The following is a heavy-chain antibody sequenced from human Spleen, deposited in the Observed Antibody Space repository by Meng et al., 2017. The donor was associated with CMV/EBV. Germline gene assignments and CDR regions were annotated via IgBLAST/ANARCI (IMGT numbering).Heavy chain of an antibody. CDR1: GFTFSSYG. CDR3: ANMLGYCSSTSCSEEVSFDY. J-gene: IGHJ4*02. Sequence: GESLKISCAASGFTFSSYGMHWVRQAPGKGLEWVAFIRYDGSNKYYADSVKGRFTISRDNSKNTLYLQMNSLRAEDTAVYYCANMLGYCSSTSCSEEVSFDYWGQGTLVTVSS. CDR2: IRYDGSNK. D-gene: IGHD2-2*01. V-gene: IGHV3-30*02.